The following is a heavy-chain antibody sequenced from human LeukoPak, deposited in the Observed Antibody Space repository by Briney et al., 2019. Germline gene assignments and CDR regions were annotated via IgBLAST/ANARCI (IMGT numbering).Heavy chain of an antibody. CDR3: AKDRPPRSGYCSSTSCPEY. D-gene: IGHD2-2*03. CDR2: ISGSGGST. Sequence: PGRSLRLSCAASGFTFSSYAMSWVRQAPGKGLEWVSAISGSGGSTYYADSVKGRFTISRDNSKNTLYLQMNSLRAEDTAVYYCAKDRPPRSGYCSSTSCPEYWGQGTLVTVSS. J-gene: IGHJ4*02. V-gene: IGHV3-23*01. CDR1: GFTFSSYA.